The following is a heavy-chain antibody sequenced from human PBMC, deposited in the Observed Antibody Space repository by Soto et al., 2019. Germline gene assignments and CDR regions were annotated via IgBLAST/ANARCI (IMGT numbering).Heavy chain of an antibody. J-gene: IGHJ6*02. Sequence: LRLSCTVSGFTFNFYAMHWVRQAPGKGLEWVALISYDGNNKYYADSVKGRFTISRDNSKNTVYLHMDSLRADDTAVYYCARELTMYAVVVVSKYHYGMDVWGQGTTVTVSS. D-gene: IGHD3-22*01. CDR3: ARELTMYAVVVVSKYHYGMDV. CDR1: GFTFNFYA. V-gene: IGHV3-30-3*01. CDR2: ISYDGNNK.